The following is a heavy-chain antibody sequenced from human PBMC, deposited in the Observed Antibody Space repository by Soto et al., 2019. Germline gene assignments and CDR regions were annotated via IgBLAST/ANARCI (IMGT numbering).Heavy chain of an antibody. J-gene: IGHJ4*02. CDR3: ARAEPSRYCSGGSCYWN. V-gene: IGHV4-34*01. CDR1: GGSFSGYY. CDR2: INHSGST. Sequence: SETLSLTCAVYGGSFSGYYWSWIRQPPGKGLERIGEINHSGSTNYNPSLKSRVTLSVATSKNQFSLKLSSVTAADTAVYYCARAEPSRYCSGGSCYWNWGQGTLVTVSS. D-gene: IGHD2-15*01.